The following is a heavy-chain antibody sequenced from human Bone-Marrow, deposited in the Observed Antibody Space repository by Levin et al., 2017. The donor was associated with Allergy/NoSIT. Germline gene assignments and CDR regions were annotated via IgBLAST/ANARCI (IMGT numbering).Heavy chain of an antibody. J-gene: IGHJ4*02. CDR1: NGSISSYY. D-gene: IGHD1-26*01. CDR3: ARRTYYPSYFDS. V-gene: IGHV4-59*08. CDR2: IYDTGTT. Sequence: SETLSLTCTVSNGSISSYYWSWVRQPPGKGLEWIGYIYDTGTTTYNPSLKSRVPISADTSKNHFSLRLNSVTAADTAVYYCARRTYYPSYFDSWGQGTLVTVSP.